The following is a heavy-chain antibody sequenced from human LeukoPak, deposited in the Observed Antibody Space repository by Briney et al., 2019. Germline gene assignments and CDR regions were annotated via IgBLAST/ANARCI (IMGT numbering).Heavy chain of an antibody. Sequence: PSQTLSLTCTVSGGSISSGDYFWSWIRQPPGKGLEWIGYISHSGYTYYNPSLKSRVTISVDTSKNQFSLKLSSVTAADTAVYYCARGMGSSSWSYEMWFDPWGQETLVTVSS. J-gene: IGHJ5*02. CDR1: GGSISSGDYF. CDR3: ARGMGSSSWSYEMWFDP. D-gene: IGHD6-13*01. CDR2: ISHSGYT. V-gene: IGHV4-30-4*01.